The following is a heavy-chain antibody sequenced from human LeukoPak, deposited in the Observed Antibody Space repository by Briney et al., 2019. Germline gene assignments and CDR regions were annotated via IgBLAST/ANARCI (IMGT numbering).Heavy chain of an antibody. J-gene: IGHJ4*02. D-gene: IGHD3-16*01. Sequence: PGGSLRLSCAASGFTFSDYYMSWIRQAPGKGLEWVSYISSSGSTIHYADSVKGRFTISRDNAKNSLYLQMNSLRAEDTAVYYCAREPPFGGVIKGFDYWGQGTLVTVSS. V-gene: IGHV3-11*01. CDR3: AREPPFGGVIKGFDY. CDR1: GFTFSDYY. CDR2: ISSSGSTI.